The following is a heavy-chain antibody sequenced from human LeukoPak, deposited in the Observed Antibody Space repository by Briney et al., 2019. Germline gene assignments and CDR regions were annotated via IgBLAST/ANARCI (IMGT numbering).Heavy chain of an antibody. CDR1: EFTFSNYA. D-gene: IGHD4-17*01. CDR3: ARGDYGDSPIDY. CDR2: IRASGVRT. Sequence: GGSLRLSCEASEFTFSNYAMSWVRQAPGKGLEWVSTIRASGVRTDYADSVKGRFTISRDNSKNTLYLQMGSLRAEDMAVYYCARGDYGDSPIDYCGEGTLVTVSS. J-gene: IGHJ4*02. V-gene: IGHV3-23*01.